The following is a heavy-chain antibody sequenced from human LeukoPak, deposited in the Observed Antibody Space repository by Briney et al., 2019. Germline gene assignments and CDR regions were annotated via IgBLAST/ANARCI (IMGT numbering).Heavy chain of an antibody. CDR1: GYSFTSYW. CDR3: AMRYNWNDLDY. Sequence: GESLKISCKGSGYSFTSYWISWVRQMPGKGLEWTGRIDPSVSYTNYSPSFQGHVTISADKSISTAYLQWSSLKASDTAMYYCAMRYNWNDLDYWGQGTLVTVSS. CDR2: IDPSVSYT. J-gene: IGHJ4*02. V-gene: IGHV5-10-1*01. D-gene: IGHD1-1*01.